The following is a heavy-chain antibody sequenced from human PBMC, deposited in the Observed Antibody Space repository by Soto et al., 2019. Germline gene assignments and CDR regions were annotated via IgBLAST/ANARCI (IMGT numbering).Heavy chain of an antibody. Sequence: GSLRLSCAASGFTFSSYGMHWVRQAPGKGLEWVAVIWYDGSNKYYADSVKGRFTISRDNSKNTLYLQMNSLRAEDTAVYYCARAEDSSSWFDYWGQGTLVTVSS. V-gene: IGHV3-33*01. D-gene: IGHD6-13*01. CDR1: GFTFSSYG. CDR2: IWYDGSNK. CDR3: ARAEDSSSWFDY. J-gene: IGHJ4*02.